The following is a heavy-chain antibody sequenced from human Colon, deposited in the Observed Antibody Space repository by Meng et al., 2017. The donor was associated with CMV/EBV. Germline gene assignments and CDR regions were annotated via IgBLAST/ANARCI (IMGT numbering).Heavy chain of an antibody. CDR1: GVTFSNYA. CDR3: ATAIMIAVGDYVDY. Sequence: SGVTFSNYAMSWVRQAPGKGLEWVSVIRGSGADTYYANPVKGRFTISRDNSKNTLYLQMNSLRAEDTAVYYCATAIMIAVGDYVDYWGQGTLVTVSS. J-gene: IGHJ4*02. CDR2: IRGSGADT. D-gene: IGHD3-16*01. V-gene: IGHV3-23*01.